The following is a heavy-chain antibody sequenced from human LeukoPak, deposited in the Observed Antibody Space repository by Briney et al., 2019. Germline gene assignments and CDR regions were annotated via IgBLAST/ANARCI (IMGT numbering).Heavy chain of an antibody. CDR2: IWYDGSNK. CDR1: GFTFSSYG. J-gene: IGHJ5*02. D-gene: IGHD3-10*01. CDR3: AREGMVRGALNWFDP. V-gene: IGHV3-33*01. Sequence: PGGSLRLSCAASGFTFSSYGMHWVRQAPGKGLGWVAVIWYDGSNKYYADSVKGRFTISRDNSKNTLYLQMNSLRAEDTAVYYCAREGMVRGALNWFDPWGQGTLVTVSS.